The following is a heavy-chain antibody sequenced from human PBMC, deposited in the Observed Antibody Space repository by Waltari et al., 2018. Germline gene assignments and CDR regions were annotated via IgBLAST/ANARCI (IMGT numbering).Heavy chain of an antibody. J-gene: IGHJ4*02. CDR1: EFSFSSYD. D-gene: IGHD1-26*01. V-gene: IGHV3-23*04. CDR3: AKRPRGLVGATNYFDS. CDR2: VSASGDRT. Sequence: EVQLVESGGGLVQPGGSLRLSCAASEFSFSSYDMSWVRQAPGKGLEWVSGVSASGDRTDYAASVRGRFTIFEDNSKNTLYLQMNGLRAEDTAVYYCAKRPRGLVGATNYFDSWGQGTLVTVSS.